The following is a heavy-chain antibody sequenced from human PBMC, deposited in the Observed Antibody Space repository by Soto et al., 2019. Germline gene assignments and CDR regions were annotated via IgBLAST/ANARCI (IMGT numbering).Heavy chain of an antibody. J-gene: IGHJ4*02. D-gene: IGHD5-12*01. V-gene: IGHV3-21*06. CDR2: ITSSSSHM. CDR3: TTALGRVPTIT. CDR1: GFTFSTSI. Sequence: EEQLVESRGGLVKPGWSLRLSCAASGFTFSTSIMNWVRQAPGTGLEWVSSITSSSSHMFYADSVKGRFTISRDNARNSLYLQMNSLRAEDTAIYYCTTALGRVPTITWGQGTLVTVSS.